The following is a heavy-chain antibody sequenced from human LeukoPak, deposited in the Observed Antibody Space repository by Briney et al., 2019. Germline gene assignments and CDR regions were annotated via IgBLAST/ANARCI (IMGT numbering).Heavy chain of an antibody. J-gene: IGHJ6*02. D-gene: IGHD6-19*01. CDR3: ARLLRIPGGWSHSGMDV. Sequence: PSETLSLTCTVSGGSISSSSYYWGWIRQPPGKGLEWIGSIYYSGSTYCNPSLKSRVTISVDTSKNQFSLKLSSVTAADTAVYYCARLLRIPGGWSHSGMDVWGQGTTVTVSS. CDR2: IYYSGST. CDR1: GGSISSSSYY. V-gene: IGHV4-39*01.